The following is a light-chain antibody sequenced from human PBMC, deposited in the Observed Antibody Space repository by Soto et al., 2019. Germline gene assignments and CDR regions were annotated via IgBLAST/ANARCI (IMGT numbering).Light chain of an antibody. V-gene: IGLV2-14*01. CDR3: SSYTTSSTPLV. Sequence: QSALTQPASVSGSPGQPITISCTGTSSDVGGYNYVSWYQQHPGKAPKLMISGVSNRPSGVSDRFSGSKSGNTASLTISGLQAEDEADYYCSSYTTSSTPLVFGGGTKLTVL. J-gene: IGLJ3*02. CDR2: GVS. CDR1: SSDVGGYNY.